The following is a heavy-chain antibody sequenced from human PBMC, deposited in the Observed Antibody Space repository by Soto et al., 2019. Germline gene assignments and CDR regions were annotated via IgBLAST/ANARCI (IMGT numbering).Heavy chain of an antibody. CDR1: GFTFGNYA. D-gene: IGHD2-21*01. V-gene: IGHV3-23*01. Sequence: EVQLLVSGGRFVQPGGSLKLSCEASGFTFGNYAMTWVRQAPGKGLEWVSTISGSGDRTYYADSVTGRFTISRDNSNNTLYLEMHSLGVEDTAVYFCAKDTVAIRSFYFDSWAQGTLVTVSS. J-gene: IGHJ4*02. CDR3: AKDTVAIRSFYFDS. CDR2: ISGSGDRT.